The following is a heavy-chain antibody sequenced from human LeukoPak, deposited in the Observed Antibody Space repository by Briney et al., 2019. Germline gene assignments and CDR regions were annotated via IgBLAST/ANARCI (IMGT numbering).Heavy chain of an antibody. CDR2: ISGSGGST. Sequence: PGGSLKLSCAASGFTFSSYAMSWVRQAPGKGLEWVPAISGSGGSTYYADSVKGRFTISRDNSKNTLYLQMNSLRAEDTAVYYFAKRPSVSYFLQWGQGTLVTVSS. V-gene: IGHV3-23*01. CDR3: AKRPSVSYFLQ. J-gene: IGHJ4*02. CDR1: GFTFSSYA. D-gene: IGHD1-26*01.